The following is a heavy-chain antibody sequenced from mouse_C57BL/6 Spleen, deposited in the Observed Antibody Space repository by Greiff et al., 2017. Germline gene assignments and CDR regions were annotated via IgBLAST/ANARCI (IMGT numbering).Heavy chain of an antibody. V-gene: IGHV12-3*01. Sequence: QVQLKESGPGLVKPSPSLFLSCSITGFPITSGYYWIWMRQPPGKPLEWMGYIPHNGETFYNPTLQSPPSITRETSTNQFYLQLSSVTTEDTAMYYCAGDCAGDWYFDVWGTGTTVTVSS. D-gene: IGHD4-1*01. CDR1: GFPITSGYY. CDR3: AGDCAGDWYFDV. J-gene: IGHJ1*03. CDR2: IPHNGET.